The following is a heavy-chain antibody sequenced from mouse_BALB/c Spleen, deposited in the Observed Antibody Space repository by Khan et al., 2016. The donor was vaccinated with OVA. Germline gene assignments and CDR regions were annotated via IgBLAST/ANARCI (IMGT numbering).Heavy chain of an antibody. J-gene: IGHJ4*01. Sequence: EVQLQESGPSLVKPSQTLSLTCSVTGDSITSGFWNWIRQFPGNKFEYLGYITYSGNTYYNPSLKSRISITRDTSKSQYYLQLNPVTTEDTATYYCARSYGSWAMDYWGQGTSVTVSS. CDR3: ARSYGSWAMDY. D-gene: IGHD1-1*01. V-gene: IGHV3-8*02. CDR2: ITYSGNT. CDR1: GDSITSGF.